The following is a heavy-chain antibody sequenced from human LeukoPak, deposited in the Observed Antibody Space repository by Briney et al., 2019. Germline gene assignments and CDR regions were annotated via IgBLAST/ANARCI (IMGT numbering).Heavy chain of an antibody. Sequence: GGSLRLSCAASGFTFSSYSMNWVRQAPGKGLEWVSYISSSSSTMYYADSVKGRFTISRDNSKNTLYLQMNSLRVEDSAVYYCATERPDSRVLDYWGQGLVVTVSS. D-gene: IGHD3-10*01. CDR3: ATERPDSRVLDY. J-gene: IGHJ4*02. V-gene: IGHV3-48*01. CDR1: GFTFSSYS. CDR2: ISSSSSTM.